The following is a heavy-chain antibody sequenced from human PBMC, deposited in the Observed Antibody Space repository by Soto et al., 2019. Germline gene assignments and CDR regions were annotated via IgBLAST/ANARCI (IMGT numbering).Heavy chain of an antibody. D-gene: IGHD5-18*01. CDR2: ISSSSSYI. CDR1: GFTFSSYS. V-gene: IGHV3-21*01. Sequence: GGSLRLSCAASGFTFSSYSMNWVRQAPGKGLEWVSSISSSSSYIYYADSVKGRFTISRDNAKNSLYLQMNSLRAEDTAVYYCAREGGYSYGFTYYYYGMDVWGQGTTVTVSS. CDR3: AREGGYSYGFTYYYYGMDV. J-gene: IGHJ6*02.